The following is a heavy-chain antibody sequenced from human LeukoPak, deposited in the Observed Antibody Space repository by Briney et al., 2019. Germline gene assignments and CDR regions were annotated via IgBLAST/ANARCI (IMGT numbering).Heavy chain of an antibody. CDR3: AREEGYCSSTSCYPRGWFDP. J-gene: IGHJ5*02. CDR2: INHSGST. D-gene: IGHD2-2*01. Sequence: SETLSLTCAVYGGSFSGYYWSWIRQPPGKGLEWIGEINHSGSTNYNPSLKRRVTISVDTCKNPFSLKLSSVTAADTDVYYCAREEGYCSSTSCYPRGWFDPWGQGTLVTVSS. V-gene: IGHV4-34*01. CDR1: GGSFSGYY.